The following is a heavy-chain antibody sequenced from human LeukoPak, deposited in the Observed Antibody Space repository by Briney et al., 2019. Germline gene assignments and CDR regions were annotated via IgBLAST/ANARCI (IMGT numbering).Heavy chain of an antibody. CDR2: IYYSGST. D-gene: IGHD5-18*01. V-gene: IGHV4-30-4*01. CDR1: GGSISSGDYY. CDR3: ARETIMGYSYGFDY. J-gene: IGHJ4*02. Sequence: SQTLSLTCTVSGGSISSGDYYWSWIRQPPGKGLEWIGYIYYSGSTYYNPSHKSRVTISVDTSKNQFSLKLSSVTAADTAVYYCARETIMGYSYGFDYWGQGTLVTVSS.